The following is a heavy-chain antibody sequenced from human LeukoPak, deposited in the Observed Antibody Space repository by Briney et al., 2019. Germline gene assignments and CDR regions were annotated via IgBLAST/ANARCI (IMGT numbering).Heavy chain of an antibody. CDR2: ISGGGGTT. V-gene: IGHV3-23*01. D-gene: IGHD4-17*01. CDR1: GFTFSSYG. J-gene: IGHJ3*02. CDR3: ARDPNGDYIGAFEI. Sequence: GGSLRLSCAASGFTFSSYGMHWVRQAPGKGLEWVSAISGGGGTTLYADSVKGRFTISRDNSKNTLYLQMSSLRAEDTAVYYCARDPNGDYIGAFEIWGQGTMVTVSS.